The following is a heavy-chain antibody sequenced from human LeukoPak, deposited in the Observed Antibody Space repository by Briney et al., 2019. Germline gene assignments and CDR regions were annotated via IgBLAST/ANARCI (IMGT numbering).Heavy chain of an antibody. CDR1: GYPFTNYD. Sequence: ASVKVSYKASGYPFTNYDINWVRQAAGQGLEWMGWMNPNNGNTGYAHKFQGRVTMTRDTSIDTAYMELGSLTSEDTAVYYCAKQGNFVVSGSYSGNWFDFWGQGNLVTVSS. CDR2: MNPNNGNT. V-gene: IGHV1-8*01. D-gene: IGHD3-10*01. CDR3: AKQGNFVVSGSYSGNWFDF. J-gene: IGHJ5*01.